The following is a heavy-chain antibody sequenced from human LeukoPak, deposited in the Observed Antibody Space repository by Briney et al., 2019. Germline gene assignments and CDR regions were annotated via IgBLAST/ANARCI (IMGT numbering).Heavy chain of an antibody. J-gene: IGHJ6*02. Sequence: GASVKVSCKAAGGTFSSYAISWVRQAPGQGLEWMGGIIPIFGTANYAQKFQGRVTITADESTSTAYMELSSLRSEDTAVYYCAAIPMDYYYHYGMDLWPQGTTVTVSS. CDR3: AAIPMDYYYHYGMDL. CDR2: IIPIFGTA. D-gene: IGHD3-10*01. V-gene: IGHV1-69*13. CDR1: GGTFSSYA.